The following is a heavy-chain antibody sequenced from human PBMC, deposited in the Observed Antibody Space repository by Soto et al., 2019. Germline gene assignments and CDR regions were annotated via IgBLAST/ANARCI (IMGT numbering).Heavy chain of an antibody. CDR2: IYYSGST. Sequence: ASEDLFLPWPVSGGPLSRGGYFLSWIRQHPRKGLEWIGYIYYSGSTYYNPSLKSRVTISVDTSKNQFSLKLSSVTAADTAVYYCARDSSAIGTYYYYMDVWGKGTTVTVSS. CDR3: ARDSSAIGTYYYYMDV. V-gene: IGHV4-31*02. J-gene: IGHJ6*03. CDR1: GGPLSRGGYF. D-gene: IGHD2-2*02.